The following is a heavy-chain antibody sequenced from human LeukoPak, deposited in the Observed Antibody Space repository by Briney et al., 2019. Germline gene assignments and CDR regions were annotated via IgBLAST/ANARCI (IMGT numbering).Heavy chain of an antibody. CDR1: VCSISSYY. CDR3: ARDRALDCSGGSCYFGFDY. J-gene: IGHJ4*02. V-gene: IGHV4-59*01. CDR2: IYYSGST. Sequence: SETLSLTCTVSVCSISSYYWSWIRQPPGKGLEWIGYIYYSGSTNYNPSLKSRVTISVDTSKNQFSLKLSSVTAADTAVYYCARDRALDCSGGSCYFGFDYWGQGTLVTVSS. D-gene: IGHD2-15*01.